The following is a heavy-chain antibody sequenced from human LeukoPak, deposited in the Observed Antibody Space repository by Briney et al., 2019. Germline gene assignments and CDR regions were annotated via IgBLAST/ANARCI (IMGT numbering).Heavy chain of an antibody. CDR1: GYTFTSFP. J-gene: IGHJ5*02. CDR2: INAGNGNT. Sequence: ASVKVSCKASGYTFTSFPMHWVRQAPGQRLEWMGWINAGNGNTKYSQKFQGRVTITRDTSASTAYMDLSSLRSEDTAVYHCARGDPSYSTNWFDPWGQGTLVSVTS. V-gene: IGHV1-3*01. D-gene: IGHD4-11*01. CDR3: ARGDPSYSTNWFDP.